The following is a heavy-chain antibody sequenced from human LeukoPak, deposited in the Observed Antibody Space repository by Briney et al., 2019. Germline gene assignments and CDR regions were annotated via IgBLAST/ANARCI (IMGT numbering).Heavy chain of an antibody. V-gene: IGHV4-61*02. D-gene: IGHD2-8*01. J-gene: IGHJ5*02. CDR1: GGSISSGSYY. CDR2: IYTSGST. Sequence: SQTLSLTCTVSGGSISSGSYYWSWIRQPAGKGLEWIGRIYTSGSTNYNPSLKSRVTISVDTSKNQFSLKLSSVTAADTAVYYCAGVPRNEDWFDPWGQGTLVTVSS. CDR3: AGVPRNEDWFDP.